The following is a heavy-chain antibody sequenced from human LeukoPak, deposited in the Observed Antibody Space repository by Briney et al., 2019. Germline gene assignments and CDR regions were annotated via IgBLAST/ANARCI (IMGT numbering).Heavy chain of an antibody. CDR3: ARVVGASMIFDY. CDR1: GYTFTSYY. Sequence: ASVKVSCKASGYTFTSYYMHWVRQAPGQGLEWMGIINPSGGSTSYAQKFQGRVTMTRDTSTSTVHMELSSLRSEDAAVYYCARVVGASMIFDYWAREPWSPSPQ. J-gene: IGHJ4*02. CDR2: INPSGGST. V-gene: IGHV1-46*01. D-gene: IGHD1-26*01.